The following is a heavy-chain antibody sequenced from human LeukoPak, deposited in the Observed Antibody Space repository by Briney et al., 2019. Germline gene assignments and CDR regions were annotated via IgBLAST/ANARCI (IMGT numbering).Heavy chain of an antibody. V-gene: IGHV4-34*01. CDR2: IHHSGGT. CDR3: ARVNRGRIDY. Sequence: SSETLSLTCAVYGGSFSGHYWTWIRQSPGKGLEWIGEIHHSGGTNYYPSLNFRVTISLDTSRNQFSLKLISVTAADTAVYYCARVNRGRIDYWGQGILVTVSS. J-gene: IGHJ4*02. CDR1: GGSFSGHY. D-gene: IGHD2/OR15-2a*01.